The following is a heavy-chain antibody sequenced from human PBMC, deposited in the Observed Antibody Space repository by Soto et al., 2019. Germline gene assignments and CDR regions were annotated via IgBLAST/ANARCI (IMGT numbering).Heavy chain of an antibody. CDR3: ARGPYRAECFDY. J-gene: IGHJ4*02. CDR1: GYTFTGYY. D-gene: IGHD2-2*02. V-gene: IGHV1-2*02. Sequence: QVQLVQSGAEVKKPGASVKVSCKASGYTFTGYYMHWVRQAPGQGLEWMGWINPDSGGTNYAQKFQGRVTMTRNTSISTAYMELSSLRSEDTAVYYCARGPYRAECFDYWGQGTLVTVSS. CDR2: INPDSGGT.